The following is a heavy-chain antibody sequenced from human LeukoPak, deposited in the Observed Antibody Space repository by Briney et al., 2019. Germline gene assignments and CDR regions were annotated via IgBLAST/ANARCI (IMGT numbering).Heavy chain of an antibody. J-gene: IGHJ4*02. Sequence: GGSLRLSCAASGFTFSSSAMHWVRQAPGKRLETVSAIGSDGGRVYYGDSVKGRFTISRDNSKNTLYLQMSSLRADDMAVYYCARWVGTQLDFWGQGTLVTVSS. D-gene: IGHD1-14*01. CDR1: GFTFSSSA. CDR3: ARWVGTQLDF. CDR2: IGSDGGRV. V-gene: IGHV3-64*02.